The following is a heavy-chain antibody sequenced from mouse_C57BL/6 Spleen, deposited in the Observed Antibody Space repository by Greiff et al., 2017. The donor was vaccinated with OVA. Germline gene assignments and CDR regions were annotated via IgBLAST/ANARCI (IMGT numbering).Heavy chain of an antibody. V-gene: IGHV1-78*01. CDR1: GYTFTDHT. CDR2: IYPRDGST. Sequence: QVQLQQSDAELVKPGASVKISCKVSGYTFTDHTIHWMKQRPEQGLEWIGYIYPRDGSTKYNEKFKGKATLTANKSSSTAYMQLNSLTSEDSAVYFCTRIRNYDYDDGAMDYWGQGTSVTVSS. CDR3: TRIRNYDYDDGAMDY. J-gene: IGHJ4*01. D-gene: IGHD2-4*01.